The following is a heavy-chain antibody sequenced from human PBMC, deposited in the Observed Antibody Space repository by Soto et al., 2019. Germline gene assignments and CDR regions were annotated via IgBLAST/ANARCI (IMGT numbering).Heavy chain of an antibody. CDR2: INHSGST. D-gene: IGHD3-10*01. V-gene: IGHV4-34*01. J-gene: IGHJ4*02. Sequence: SETLSLTCAVYGGSFSGYYWSWIRQPPGKGLEWIGEINHSGSTNYNPSLKSRVTISVDTSKNQFSLKLSSVTAADTAVYYCARGDRRGRDDYWGQGTLVTVSS. CDR3: ARGDRRGRDDY. CDR1: GGSFSGYY.